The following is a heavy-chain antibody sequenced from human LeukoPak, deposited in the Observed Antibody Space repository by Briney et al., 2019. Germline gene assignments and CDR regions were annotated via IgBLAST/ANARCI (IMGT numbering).Heavy chain of an antibody. CDR3: ARMHSSGD. CDR1: GYSFADYY. Sequence: ASVKVSCKASGYSFADYYMHWVRQAPGQGLEWMGWIKPNSGDTRSAQKFQGRVIMTRDTSTGTAYMELSRLRSYDTAVYYCARMHSSGDWGQGTLVTVSS. V-gene: IGHV1-2*02. CDR2: IKPNSGDT. J-gene: IGHJ4*02. D-gene: IGHD6-25*01.